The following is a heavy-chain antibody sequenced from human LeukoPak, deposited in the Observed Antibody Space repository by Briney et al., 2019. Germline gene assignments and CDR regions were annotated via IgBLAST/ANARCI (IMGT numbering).Heavy chain of an antibody. J-gene: IGHJ3*02. Sequence: GGSLRLSCAASGFTFSSYTMHWVRQAPGKGLEWVSSISGGSTYIYYVDSVKGRFTISRDNAENSLYLQMNSLRDEDTAVYYCAREGADGFDIWGQGTVVTVSS. CDR3: AREGADGFDI. CDR1: GFTFSSYT. D-gene: IGHD3-16*01. V-gene: IGHV3-21*01. CDR2: ISGGSTYI.